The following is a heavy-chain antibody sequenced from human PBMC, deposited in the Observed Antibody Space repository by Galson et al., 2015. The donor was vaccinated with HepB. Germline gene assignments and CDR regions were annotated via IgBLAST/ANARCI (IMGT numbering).Heavy chain of an antibody. V-gene: IGHV1-69*13. CDR1: GGTFSSYA. CDR2: IIPIFGTA. CDR3: ARGDYDYVWGSYRYHYGMDV. D-gene: IGHD3-16*02. Sequence: SVKVSCKASGGTFSSYAISWVRQAPGQGLEWMGGIIPIFGTANYAQKLQGRVTITADESTSTAYMELSSLRSEDTAVYYCARGDYDYVWGSYRYHYGMDVWGQGTTVTVSS. J-gene: IGHJ6*02.